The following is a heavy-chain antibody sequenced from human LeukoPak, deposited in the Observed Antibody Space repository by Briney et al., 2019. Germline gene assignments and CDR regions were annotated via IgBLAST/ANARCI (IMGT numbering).Heavy chain of an antibody. CDR3: ARARSPYSSSWPLYYYGMDV. Sequence: ASVKVSCKASGNTFTSYGISWVRQAPGQGLEWMGWISAYNGNTNYAQKLQGRVTMTTDTSTSTAYMELRSLRSDDTAVYYCARARSPYSSSWPLYYYGMDVWGQGTTVTVSS. D-gene: IGHD6-13*01. CDR1: GNTFTSYG. V-gene: IGHV1-18*01. CDR2: ISAYNGNT. J-gene: IGHJ6*02.